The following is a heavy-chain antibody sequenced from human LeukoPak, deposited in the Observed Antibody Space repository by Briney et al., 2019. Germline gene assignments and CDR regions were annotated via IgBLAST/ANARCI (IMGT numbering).Heavy chain of an antibody. Sequence: SETLSLTCTVSGGSISSYYWSWIRQPAGKGLEWIGRIYTSGSTNYNPSLKSRVTMSVDTSKNQFSLKLSSVTAADTAVYYCARVVGSSWYEREDDAFVIWGQGTMVTVSS. CDR2: IYTSGST. V-gene: IGHV4-4*07. J-gene: IGHJ3*02. D-gene: IGHD6-13*01. CDR1: GGSISSYY. CDR3: ARVVGSSWYEREDDAFVI.